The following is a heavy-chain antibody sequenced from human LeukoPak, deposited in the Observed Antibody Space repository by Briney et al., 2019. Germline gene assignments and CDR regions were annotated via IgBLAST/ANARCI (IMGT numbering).Heavy chain of an antibody. D-gene: IGHD3-22*01. Sequence: ASVKVSCKASGYTFSNYGISWVRQAPGQGLEWLGWISAYNGNTHYAQKLQGRVTVTTDTSTSTAYMEVRSLRSDDTAVYFCARVTPDYYDSSGYPLFFDYWGQGTLVTVSS. CDR2: ISAYNGNT. CDR1: GYTFSNYG. V-gene: IGHV1-18*01. J-gene: IGHJ4*02. CDR3: ARVTPDYYDSSGYPLFFDY.